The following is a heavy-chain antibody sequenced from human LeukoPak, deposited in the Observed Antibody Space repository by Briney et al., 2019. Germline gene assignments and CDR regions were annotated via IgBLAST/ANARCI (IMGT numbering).Heavy chain of an antibody. CDR3: AKDHMTTLDY. CDR2: IRYDGSNK. J-gene: IGHJ4*02. V-gene: IGHV3-30*02. CDR1: GFTFSSYG. D-gene: IGHD4-11*01. Sequence: GGSLRHSCAASGFTFSSYGMHWVRQAPGKGLEWVAFIRYDGSNKYYADSAKGRFTISRDNSKNTLYLQMNSLRAEDTAVYYCAKDHMTTLDYWGQGTLVTVSS.